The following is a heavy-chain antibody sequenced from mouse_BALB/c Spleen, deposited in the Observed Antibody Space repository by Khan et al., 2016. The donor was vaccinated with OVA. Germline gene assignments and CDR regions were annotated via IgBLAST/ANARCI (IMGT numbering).Heavy chain of an antibody. V-gene: IGHV1S81*02. CDR1: GYTFTSYW. J-gene: IGHJ4*01. CDR2: INPNHGGT. D-gene: IGHD2-1*01. CDR3: TIGNYPYYAMDY. Sequence: QVQLQQPGAELVKPGASVKLSCKASGYTFTSYWMHWVKLRPGQGFEWIGEINPNHGGTNYHEKFKRTATLTLDQSSTTAYMQLSSLTSEDSAVYYCTIGNYPYYAMDYWGQGTSVTVSS.